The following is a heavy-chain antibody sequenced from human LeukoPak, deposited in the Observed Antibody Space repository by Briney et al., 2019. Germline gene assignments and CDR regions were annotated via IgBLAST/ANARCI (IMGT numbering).Heavy chain of an antibody. D-gene: IGHD6-19*01. CDR3: ATLRSDSSGWYYFDY. Sequence: GGSLRLSCAAPGFTFRNYGMHWVRQAPGKGLEWVALIWYDGSNKYYTDSVKGRFTISRDNSKNMLYLQMNSLRTEDTAVYYCATLRSDSSGWYYFDYWGQGTLVTVSS. J-gene: IGHJ4*02. CDR1: GFTFRNYG. V-gene: IGHV3-30*02. CDR2: IWYDGSNK.